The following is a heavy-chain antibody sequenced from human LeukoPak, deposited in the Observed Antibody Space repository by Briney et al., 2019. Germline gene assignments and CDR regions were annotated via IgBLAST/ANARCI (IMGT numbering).Heavy chain of an antibody. D-gene: IGHD3-3*01. CDR1: GFTLSDYY. CDR2: ISNSGATI. Sequence: GGSLRLSCAASGFTLSDYYMTWIRQTPGKGLEWLSSISNSGATIYYADSVKGRFTISRDNAKNSLYLQMNSLRAEDTAVYYCARRGWSRQFDYWGQGTQVTVSS. V-gene: IGHV3-11*01. J-gene: IGHJ4*02. CDR3: ARRGWSRQFDY.